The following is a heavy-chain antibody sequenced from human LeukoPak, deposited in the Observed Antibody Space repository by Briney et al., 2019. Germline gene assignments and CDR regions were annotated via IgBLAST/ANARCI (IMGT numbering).Heavy chain of an antibody. Sequence: PGGSLRLSCAASGFIFGDYWMTWVRQAPGKGLEWEANVKQDGSEKNYVDSVKGRFSISRDNAKNSLFLQMNSLRAGDTAVYYCARTVGYSYGYPYYFDFWGQGTLVTVSS. CDR2: VKQDGSEK. D-gene: IGHD5-18*01. CDR3: ARTVGYSYGYPYYFDF. J-gene: IGHJ4*02. CDR1: GFIFGDYW. V-gene: IGHV3-7*01.